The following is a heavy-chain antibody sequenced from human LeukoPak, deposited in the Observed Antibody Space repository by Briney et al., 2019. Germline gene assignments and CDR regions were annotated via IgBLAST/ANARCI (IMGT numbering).Heavy chain of an antibody. CDR3: ARARGSGSYPFDY. CDR2: KWYDGSNK. D-gene: IGHD3-10*01. V-gene: IGHV3-33*01. Sequence: GGSLRLSCAASGFTFSSYGMHWVRQAPGKGLEWVAVKWYDGSNKYYADSVKGRFTISRDNSKNTLYLQMNSLRAEDTAVYYCARARGSGSYPFDYWGQGTLVTVSS. J-gene: IGHJ4*02. CDR1: GFTFSSYG.